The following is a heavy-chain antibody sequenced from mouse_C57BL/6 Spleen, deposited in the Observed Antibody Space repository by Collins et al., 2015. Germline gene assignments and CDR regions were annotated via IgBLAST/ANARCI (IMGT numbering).Heavy chain of an antibody. CDR2: IYPGSGST. Sequence: AGQGLEWIGDIYPGSGSTNYNEKFKSKATLTVDTSSSTAYMQLSSLTSEDSAVYYCAGYGNYPYYFDYWGQGTTLTVSS. V-gene: IGHV1-55*01. D-gene: IGHD2-1*01. CDR3: AGYGNYPYYFDY. J-gene: IGHJ2*01.